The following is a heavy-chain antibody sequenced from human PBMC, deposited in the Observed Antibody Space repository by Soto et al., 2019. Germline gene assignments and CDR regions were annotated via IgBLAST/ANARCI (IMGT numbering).Heavy chain of an antibody. CDR2: ISYDGSNK. D-gene: IGHD2-2*01. Sequence: VQLVESGGGLVKPGGSLRLSCAASGFTFSSYSMNWVRQAPGKGLEWVAVISYDGSNKYYADSVKGRFTISRDNSKNTLYLQMNSLRADDTAVYYCSRGPSSLTRFDYWGQGTLVTVSS. CDR1: GFTFSSYS. CDR3: SRGPSSLTRFDY. V-gene: IGHV3-30*03. J-gene: IGHJ4*02.